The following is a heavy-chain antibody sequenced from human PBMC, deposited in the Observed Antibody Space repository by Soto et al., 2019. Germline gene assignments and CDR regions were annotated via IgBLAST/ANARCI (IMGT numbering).Heavy chain of an antibody. V-gene: IGHV5-51*01. CDR3: GRRPSPMGGSCLHL. CDR1: GYNFTSYW. Sequence: PVVSQKVSSKGSGYNFTSYWIGCVRQMPGKGLEWMGIIYPGDSDTRYSPSFQGQVTISADKSLSTAYLQWSSLKASDTAMYFSGRRPSPMGGSCLHLWAEATLVTVSS. D-gene: IGHD6-13*01. CDR2: IYPGDSDT. J-gene: IGHJ5*02.